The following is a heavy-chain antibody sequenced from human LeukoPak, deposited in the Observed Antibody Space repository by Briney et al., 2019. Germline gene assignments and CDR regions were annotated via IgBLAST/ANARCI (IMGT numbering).Heavy chain of an antibody. D-gene: IGHD1-14*01. Sequence: GASVKVACKASGGTFSSYAISWVRQAPGQRLEWMGRIIPILGIANYAQKFQGRVTITADKSTSTAYMELSSLRSEDTAVYYCARDPDQDGVDYWGQGTLVTVSS. CDR1: GGTFSSYA. V-gene: IGHV1-69*04. CDR2: IIPILGIA. CDR3: ARDPDQDGVDY. J-gene: IGHJ4*02.